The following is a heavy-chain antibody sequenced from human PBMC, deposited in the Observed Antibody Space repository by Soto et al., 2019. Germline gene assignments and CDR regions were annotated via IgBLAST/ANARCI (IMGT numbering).Heavy chain of an antibody. J-gene: IGHJ4*02. CDR2: ISYDGSNK. D-gene: IGHD1-7*01. CDR3: AKDRNYPRDQFHN. V-gene: IGHV3-30*18. CDR1: GFTFSSYG. Sequence: GGSLRLSCAASGFTFSSYGMHWVRQAPGKGLEWVAVISYDGSNKYYADSVKGRFTISRDNSKNTLYLHMDSLTAEDTAVYYCAKDRNYPRDQFHNWGQGTLVTVSS.